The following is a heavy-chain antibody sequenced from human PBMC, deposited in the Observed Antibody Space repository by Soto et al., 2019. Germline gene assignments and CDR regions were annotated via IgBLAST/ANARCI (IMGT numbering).Heavy chain of an antibody. D-gene: IGHD2-15*01. V-gene: IGHV1-2*02. Sequence: ASVEVTCKASGYTLTGCYRHWVRQAHGQGLEWMGWINPNSGGTNYAQKFQGRVTMTRDTSISTAYMELSRLRSDDTAVYYCARDQTYSPWRYFDYWGQGTLVTVSS. CDR2: INPNSGGT. J-gene: IGHJ4*02. CDR1: GYTLTGCY. CDR3: ARDQTYSPWRYFDY.